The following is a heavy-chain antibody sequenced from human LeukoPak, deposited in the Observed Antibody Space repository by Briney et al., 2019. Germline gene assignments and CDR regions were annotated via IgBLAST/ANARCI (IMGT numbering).Heavy chain of an antibody. CDR3: AKGIVSTSAEGFDY. Sequence: GGSLRLSCAASGFTFSYFGMHWVRQAPGKGLEWVAVISYDGSNKYYAGSVKGRFTISRDNSKNTLYLQMNSLRTEDTAVYYCAKGIVSTSAEGFDYWGQGTLVTVSS. J-gene: IGHJ4*02. V-gene: IGHV3-30*18. D-gene: IGHD2-2*01. CDR2: ISYDGSNK. CDR1: GFTFSYFG.